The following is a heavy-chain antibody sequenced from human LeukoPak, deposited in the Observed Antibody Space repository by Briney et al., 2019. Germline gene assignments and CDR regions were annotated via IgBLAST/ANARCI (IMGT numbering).Heavy chain of an antibody. CDR3: ARAAYSSSWYWDY. J-gene: IGHJ4*02. CDR1: GFTFSSYS. CDR2: ISETSTYI. V-gene: IGHV3-21*01. D-gene: IGHD6-13*01. Sequence: GGSLRLSCGASGFTFSSYSMIWVRQAPGKGLEWVASISETSTYIFYADSLKGRFTISRDNDKNSLYLQMNSLRAEDTAVYYCARAAYSSSWYWDYWGQGSLVTVSS.